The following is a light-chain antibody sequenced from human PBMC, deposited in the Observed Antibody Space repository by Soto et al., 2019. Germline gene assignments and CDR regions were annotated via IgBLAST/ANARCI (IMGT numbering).Light chain of an antibody. CDR2: SNN. Sequence: QPVLTQPPSASGTPGQRVTISCSGSSSNIGSNPVSWYQQIPGTAPKLLIYSNNQRPSGVPDRFSGSKSGTSASLAISGPQAEDEADYYCAAWDDSLKGVVFGGGTKLTVL. V-gene: IGLV1-44*01. CDR1: SSNIGSNP. CDR3: AAWDDSLKGVV. J-gene: IGLJ3*02.